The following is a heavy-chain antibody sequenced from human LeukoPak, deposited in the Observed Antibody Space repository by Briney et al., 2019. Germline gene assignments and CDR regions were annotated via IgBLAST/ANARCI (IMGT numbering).Heavy chain of an antibody. CDR2: ISWNSGSI. Sequence: GGSLRLSCAVSGFTFDNYAMHWVRQAPGKGLEWVSGISWNSGSIGYADSVKGRFTISRDNAENSLYLQMNSLRAEDTALYYCAKDIAHYYGMDVWGQGTTVTVSS. CDR3: AKDIAHYYGMDV. CDR1: GFTFDNYA. V-gene: IGHV3-9*01. J-gene: IGHJ6*02.